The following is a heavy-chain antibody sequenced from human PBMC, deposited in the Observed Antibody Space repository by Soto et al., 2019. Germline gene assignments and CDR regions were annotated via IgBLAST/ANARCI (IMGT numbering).Heavy chain of an antibody. J-gene: IGHJ6*02. CDR2: IIPIFSTP. Sequence: QVQLVQSGAEVKKPGSSVTVSCKASGGTFGNSAISWVRQSPGQGLEWMGGIIPIFSTPDYAQKFQGRVTITADESTTTAYMELTSLKAEATAVYYCARDKDRQQLGGNYYNGIDVLGQGTTVTVSS. V-gene: IGHV1-69*12. D-gene: IGHD2-15*01. CDR3: ARDKDRQQLGGNYYNGIDV. CDR1: GGTFGNSA.